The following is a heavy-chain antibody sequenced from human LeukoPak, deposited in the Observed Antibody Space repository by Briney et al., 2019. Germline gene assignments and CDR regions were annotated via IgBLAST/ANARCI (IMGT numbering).Heavy chain of an antibody. D-gene: IGHD3-22*01. V-gene: IGHV7-4-1*02. CDR3: AIHPSDSSGYFSY. CDR1: GYTFSSRA. Sequence: ASVKVSCKASGYTFSSRAINWVRQAPGQGLEYMGWIDTKTGNPTYAQGFTGRFVFSLDTSVSTAYLQISSLKAEDTAVYYCAIHPSDSSGYFSYWGQGALVTVSS. J-gene: IGHJ4*02. CDR2: IDTKTGNP.